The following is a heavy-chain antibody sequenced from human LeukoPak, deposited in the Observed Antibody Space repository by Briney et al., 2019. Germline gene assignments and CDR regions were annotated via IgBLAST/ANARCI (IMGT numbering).Heavy chain of an antibody. D-gene: IGHD4-23*01. Sequence: SETLSLTCTVSGGSISGYYWSWIRQPAGKGLEWIGRIYASGSTNYNPSLKSRVTISVDTSKNQFSLKLSSVTAADTAVYYCARDVGTVVTPGGFDYWGQGTLVTVSS. J-gene: IGHJ4*02. V-gene: IGHV4-4*07. CDR3: ARDVGTVVTPGGFDY. CDR1: GGSISGYY. CDR2: IYASGST.